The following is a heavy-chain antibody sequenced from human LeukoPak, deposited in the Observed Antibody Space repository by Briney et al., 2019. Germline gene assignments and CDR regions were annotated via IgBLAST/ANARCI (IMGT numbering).Heavy chain of an antibody. CDR3: ASDRAAAGTLRY. D-gene: IGHD6-13*01. V-gene: IGHV1-3*01. J-gene: IGHJ4*02. CDR1: GYTFTSYA. CDR2: INAGNGNT. Sequence: ASVKVSCKASGYTFTSYAMHWVRQAPGQRLEWMGWINAGNGNTNYAQKLQGRVTMTTDTSTSTAYMELRSLRSDDTAVYYCASDRAAAGTLRYWGQGTLVTVSS.